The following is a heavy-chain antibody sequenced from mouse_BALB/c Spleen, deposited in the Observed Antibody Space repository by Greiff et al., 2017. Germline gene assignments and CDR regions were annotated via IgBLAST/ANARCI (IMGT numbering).Heavy chain of an antibody. CDR3: ARRDRYSYAMDY. Sequence: EVMLVESGGDLVKPGGSLKLSCAASGFTFSSYGMSWVRQTPDKRLEWVATISSGGSYTYYPDSVKGRFTISRDNAKNTLYLQMSSLKSEDTAMYYCARRDRYSYAMDYWGQGTSVTVSS. J-gene: IGHJ4*01. CDR1: GFTFSSYG. V-gene: IGHV5-6*02. CDR2: ISSGGSYT. D-gene: IGHD2-14*01.